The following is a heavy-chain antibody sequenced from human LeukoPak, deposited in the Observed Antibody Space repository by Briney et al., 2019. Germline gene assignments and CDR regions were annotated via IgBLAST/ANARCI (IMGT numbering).Heavy chain of an antibody. D-gene: IGHD1-26*01. V-gene: IGHV4-39*01. Sequence: SETLSLTCTVSGGSISSSGYYWGWIRQPPGKGLEWIGSLYYSGSTYYNPSLKSRVTTSVDTSKNQSSLKLSSVTAADTAVYYCARHVGSGSAQYYYYYMDVWGKGTTVTVSS. CDR2: LYYSGST. J-gene: IGHJ6*03. CDR3: ARHVGSGSAQYYYYYMDV. CDR1: GGSISSSGYY.